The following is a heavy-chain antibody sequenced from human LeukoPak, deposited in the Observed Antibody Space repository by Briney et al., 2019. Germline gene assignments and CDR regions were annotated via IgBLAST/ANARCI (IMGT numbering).Heavy chain of an antibody. CDR3: ARPSLTGYYTVDY. Sequence: EASVKVSCKASGYTFTGYYMHWVRQAPGQGLEWMGWINPNSGGTNYAQKFQGRVTMTRDTSISTAYMELSRLRSDDTAVYYCARPSLTGYYTVDYWGQGTLVTVSS. V-gene: IGHV1-2*02. CDR1: GYTFTGYY. CDR2: INPNSGGT. J-gene: IGHJ4*02. D-gene: IGHD3-9*01.